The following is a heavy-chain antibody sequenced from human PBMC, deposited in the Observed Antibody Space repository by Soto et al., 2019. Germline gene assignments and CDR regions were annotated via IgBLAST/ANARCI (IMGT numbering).Heavy chain of an antibody. V-gene: IGHV4-31*03. D-gene: IGHD2-2*02. CDR2: IYYSGST. Sequence: SETLSLTCTVSGGSISSGGYYWSWIRQRPGKGLEWIGYIYYSGSTYYNPSLKSRVTISVDTSKNQFSLKLSSVTAADTAVYYCARDLGYCSSTSCYTGSWFDPWGQGTLVTVSS. J-gene: IGHJ5*02. CDR1: GGSISSGGYY. CDR3: ARDLGYCSSTSCYTGSWFDP.